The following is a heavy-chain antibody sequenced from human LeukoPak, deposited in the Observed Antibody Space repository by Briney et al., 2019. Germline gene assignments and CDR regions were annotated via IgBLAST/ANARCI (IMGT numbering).Heavy chain of an antibody. D-gene: IGHD3-22*01. CDR1: GFTFSSYS. CDR3: ARDTPPSGYYYEFVSY. J-gene: IGHJ4*02. Sequence: PGGSLRLSCAASGFTFSSYSMNWVRQAPGKGLEWVSSIRSSSSYKYYADSVKGRFTISRDNAKNSLYLQMNSLRAEDTAVYYCARDTPPSGYYYEFVSYWGQGTLVTVSS. CDR2: IRSSSSYK. V-gene: IGHV3-21*01.